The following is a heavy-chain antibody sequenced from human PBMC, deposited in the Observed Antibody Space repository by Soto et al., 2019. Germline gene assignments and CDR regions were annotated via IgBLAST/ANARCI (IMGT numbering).Heavy chain of an antibody. CDR2: INHSGST. D-gene: IGHD3-9*01. Sequence: PSETLSLTCAVYGGSFSGYYWSWIRQPPGKGLEWIGEINHSGSTNYNPSLKSRVTISVDTSKNQFSLKLSSVTAADTAVYYCARGDILTGYDPFDYWGQGTLVTVSS. V-gene: IGHV4-34*01. CDR3: ARGDILTGYDPFDY. J-gene: IGHJ4*02. CDR1: GGSFSGYY.